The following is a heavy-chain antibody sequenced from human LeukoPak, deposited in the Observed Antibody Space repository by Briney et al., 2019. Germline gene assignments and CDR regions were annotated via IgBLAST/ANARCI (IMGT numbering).Heavy chain of an antibody. J-gene: IGHJ5*02. V-gene: IGHV1-2*02. CDR3: ARGDYYGSPKTVAA. CDR1: GYTFTSYD. D-gene: IGHD3-10*01. CDR2: INPDNGGT. Sequence: AASVKVSCTASGYTFTSYDINWVRQAPGQGLEWMGWINPDNGGTNYAQKFQGRVIMTRDTSITTVYMELSGLRSDDTAIYYCARGDYYGSPKTVAAWGQGTLVTVSS.